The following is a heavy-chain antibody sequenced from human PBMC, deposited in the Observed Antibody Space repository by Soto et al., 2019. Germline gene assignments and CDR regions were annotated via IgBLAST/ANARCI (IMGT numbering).Heavy chain of an antibody. J-gene: IGHJ4*02. CDR2: IYWNDDK. Sequence: QITLKESGPTLVKPTQTLTLTCTFSGFSLSTSGVGVGWIRQPPGTALVWLALIYWNDDKRYSPSLKSRLTITKDTSKSQLVLTMTNMDLVDTATCYCALAKTYSGYGPGALFDDWGEGTLVTDS. CDR3: ALAKTYSGYGPGALFDD. D-gene: IGHD5-12*01. V-gene: IGHV2-5*01. CDR1: GFSLSTSGVG.